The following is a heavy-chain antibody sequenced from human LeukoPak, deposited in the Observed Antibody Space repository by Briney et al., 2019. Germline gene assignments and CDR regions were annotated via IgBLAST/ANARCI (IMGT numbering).Heavy chain of an antibody. CDR3: ARXPXXWXXPXGS. J-gene: IGHJ5*02. CDR2: ISNNGDTI. Sequence: GGSLRLSCAASGFTFRGYYMPWVRQAPGKGLEWISYISNNGDTIYYADSVKGRFTISRDNAKNSLFLQMNSLSAEDTAVYYCARXPXXWXXPXGSWGQGTXVTVSS. CDR1: GFTFRGYY. V-gene: IGHV3-11*01.